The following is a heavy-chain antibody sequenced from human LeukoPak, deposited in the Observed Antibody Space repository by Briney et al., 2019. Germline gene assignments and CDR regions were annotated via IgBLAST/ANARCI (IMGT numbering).Heavy chain of an antibody. CDR2: ISPDSATI. CDR3: ARVRGPTVYTYYLDG. D-gene: IGHD1-14*01. CDR1: GITVYSHD. V-gene: IGHV3-48*04. J-gene: IGHJ6*03. Sequence: GGPLRLSRAASGITVYSHDMIWVRQAPGKGLEWVSYISPDSATIYYADSVKGRFTISRDHAKNSLYLQMISLRAEDTALYCCARVRGPTVYTYYLDGWGKGTTVTVSS.